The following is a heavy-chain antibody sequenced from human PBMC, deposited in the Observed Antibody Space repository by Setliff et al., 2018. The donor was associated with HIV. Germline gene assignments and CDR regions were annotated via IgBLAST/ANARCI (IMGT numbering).Heavy chain of an antibody. J-gene: IGHJ4*02. CDR1: GVSFSGDY. Sequence: ASETLSLTCAVSGVSFSGDYWSWIRQPPGKGLEWIGSIDYSGNTHYNPSLKSRVTISVDTSKNQFSLKLSSVTAADTAVYYCIIAYSSGWLAPMGFDSWGQGTLVTVSS. D-gene: IGHD6-19*01. CDR2: IDYSGNT. V-gene: IGHV4-34*01. CDR3: IIAYSSGWLAPMGFDS.